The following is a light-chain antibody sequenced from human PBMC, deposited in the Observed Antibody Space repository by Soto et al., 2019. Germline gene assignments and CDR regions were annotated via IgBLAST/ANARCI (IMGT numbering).Light chain of an antibody. CDR2: DAS. Sequence: DIQMTQSPSSLSASVGDRVTITCQASQDITNYLNWYQQKPGKAPKLLIFDASNLKTGVPSRFSGSGSGADFTFTISSLQAEDLATYYCQQYDNLPYTFGQGTKLEIK. V-gene: IGKV1-33*01. CDR3: QQYDNLPYT. CDR1: QDITNY. J-gene: IGKJ2*01.